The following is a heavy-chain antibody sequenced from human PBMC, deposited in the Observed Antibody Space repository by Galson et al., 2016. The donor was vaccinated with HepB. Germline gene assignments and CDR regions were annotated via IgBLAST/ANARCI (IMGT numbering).Heavy chain of an antibody. V-gene: IGHV1-69*01. Sequence: SCKASGGSFRKSTISWVRQAPGQGLERMGEIIPVFGTENYEQKFQGRVTITADESTSTAYMELTSLRSDDTAVYYCTRGREDTSSWLVFWGQGTLVTVSS. CDR3: TRGREDTSSWLVF. D-gene: IGHD6-13*01. J-gene: IGHJ5*01. CDR1: GGSFRKST. CDR2: IIPVFGTE.